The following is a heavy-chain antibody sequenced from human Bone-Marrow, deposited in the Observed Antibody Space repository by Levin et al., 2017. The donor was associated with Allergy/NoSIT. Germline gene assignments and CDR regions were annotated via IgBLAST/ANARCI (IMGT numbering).Heavy chain of an antibody. J-gene: IGHJ6*02. D-gene: IGHD1-14*01. CDR3: TRVTGRTADV. CDR2: ISFGGTT. V-gene: IGHV3-49*03. CDR1: GFTFGDYP. Sequence: GGSLRLSCTGSGFTFGDYPMSWFRQTPGKGLEWVRFISFGGTTEDAASVKGRFTISRDDSKSVAYLQMNSLKTEDTGVYYCTRVTGRTADVWGQGTTVTVSS.